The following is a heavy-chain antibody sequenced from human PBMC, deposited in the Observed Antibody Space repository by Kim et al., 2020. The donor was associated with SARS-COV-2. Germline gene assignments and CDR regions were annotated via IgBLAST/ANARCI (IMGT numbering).Heavy chain of an antibody. CDR3: ARRGDCSGGSCYSALFDY. Sequence: GGSLRLSCAASGFTFSSYSMNWVRQAPGKGLEWVSYISSSSSTIYYADSVKGRFTISRDNAKNSLYLQMNSLRAEDTAVYYCARRGDCSGGSCYSALFDYWGQGTLVTVSS. J-gene: IGHJ4*02. CDR2: ISSSSSTI. D-gene: IGHD2-15*01. CDR1: GFTFSSYS. V-gene: IGHV3-48*04.